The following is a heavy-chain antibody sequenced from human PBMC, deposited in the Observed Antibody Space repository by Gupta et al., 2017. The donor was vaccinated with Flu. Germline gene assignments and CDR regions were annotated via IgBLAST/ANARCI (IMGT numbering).Heavy chain of an antibody. Sequence: EVQLLESGGGLVQPGGSLRLSCAASGSTFSSYAMSWVRQAPGKGLEWVSAISGSGGSTYYAESVKGRGTISRDNSKNTLYLQMKSLRAEETAVYSGAKDPASISARYYYYYGMDVGGQGTTVTVSS. CDR2: ISGSGGST. CDR3: AKDPASISARYYYYYGMDV. V-gene: IGHV3-23*01. D-gene: IGHD6-6*01. J-gene: IGHJ6*02. CDR1: GSTFSSYA.